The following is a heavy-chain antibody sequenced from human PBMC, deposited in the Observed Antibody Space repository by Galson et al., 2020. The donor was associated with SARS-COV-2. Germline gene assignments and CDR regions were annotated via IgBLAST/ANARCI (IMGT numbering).Heavy chain of an antibody. CDR3: ARLRYYDVLTGYIVDV. Sequence: ASVKVSCKASGYTFTDYYIHRVRQAPGQGPEWMGWINPKSGCTNYAQKFEGRVTMTRDTSITTAYMELSRLRADDTAVYYCARLRYYDVLTGYIVDVWGQGTMVTVSS. J-gene: IGHJ6*02. CDR1: GYTFTDYY. V-gene: IGHV1-2*02. D-gene: IGHD3-9*01. CDR2: INPKSGCT.